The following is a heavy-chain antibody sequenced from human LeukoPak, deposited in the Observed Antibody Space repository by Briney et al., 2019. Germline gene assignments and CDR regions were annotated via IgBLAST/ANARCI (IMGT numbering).Heavy chain of an antibody. D-gene: IGHD6-19*01. CDR2: IKQDGSEI. Sequence: PGGSLRLSCAASGFIFVNFWMSWVRQAPGKGLEWVANIKQDGSEIYYVDSVKGRFTISRDNAKKLLYLQMNSLRAEDTALYYCARDMSFSTSDWYGELDNWGQGTLVTVSS. V-gene: IGHV3-7*05. J-gene: IGHJ4*02. CDR3: ARDMSFSTSDWYGELDN. CDR1: GFIFVNFW.